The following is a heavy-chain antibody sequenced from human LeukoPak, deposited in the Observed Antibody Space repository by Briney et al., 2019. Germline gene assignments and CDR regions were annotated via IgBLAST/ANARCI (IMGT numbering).Heavy chain of an antibody. CDR3: AGKDGYSQGGDY. Sequence: GASVKVFCKASGGTFNNYALNWVRQAPGQGLEWMGGIIVIFGTPKYAQKFQGRLTITSAESTSATYMELSRLTSDDTAVYYCAGKDGYSQGGDYWGQGTLVTVSS. CDR1: GGTFNNYA. D-gene: IGHD5-18*01. V-gene: IGHV1-69*13. CDR2: IIVIFGTP. J-gene: IGHJ4*02.